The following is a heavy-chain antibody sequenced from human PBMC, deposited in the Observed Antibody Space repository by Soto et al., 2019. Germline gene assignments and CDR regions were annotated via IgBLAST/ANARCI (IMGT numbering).Heavy chain of an antibody. Sequence: PPETLSLTCTVSGGSISSGDYYWSWIRQPPGKGLEWIGYIYYSGSTYYNPSLKSRVTISVDTSKNQFSLKLSSVTAADTAVYYCARAYSSSWYSFMGAPVDYWGQGTLVTVSS. D-gene: IGHD6-13*01. CDR1: GGSISSGDYY. V-gene: IGHV4-30-4*01. CDR3: ARAYSSSWYSFMGAPVDY. J-gene: IGHJ4*02. CDR2: IYYSGST.